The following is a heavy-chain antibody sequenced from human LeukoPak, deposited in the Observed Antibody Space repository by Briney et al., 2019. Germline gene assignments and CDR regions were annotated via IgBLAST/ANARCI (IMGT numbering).Heavy chain of an antibody. CDR1: GYTFTGYF. D-gene: IGHD1-1*01. V-gene: IGHV1-2*02. Sequence: ASVKVSCKASGYTFTGYFIHWVRQAPGQGLEYMGWINPNNGVTKYAQKFQGSVTMTRDTSINTAYMELTSLTSDDTAVYYCAMASTTGTRRTYFEYWGQGTVVTVSS. CDR2: INPNNGVT. CDR3: AMASTTGTRRTYFEY. J-gene: IGHJ4*02.